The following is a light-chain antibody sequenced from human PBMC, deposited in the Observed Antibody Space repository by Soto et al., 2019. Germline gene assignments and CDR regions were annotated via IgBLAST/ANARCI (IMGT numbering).Light chain of an antibody. J-gene: IGKJ2*01. CDR3: QQYNTYSYT. CDR2: KAS. V-gene: IGKV1-5*03. CDR1: QTINSW. Sequence: DIPMTQSPSTLSASVGDRVTITCRASQTINSWLAWYQQKPGKAPRLLIYKASSLESGVPSRFSGSGSGTEFTLTISSLQPDDFATYYCQQYNTYSYTFGQGTKLEIE.